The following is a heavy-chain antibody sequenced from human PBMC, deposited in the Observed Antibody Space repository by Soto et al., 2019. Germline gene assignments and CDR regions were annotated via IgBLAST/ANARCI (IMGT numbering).Heavy chain of an antibody. CDR2: FDPEDGET. CDR1: GYTLTELS. D-gene: IGHD2-15*01. V-gene: IGHV1-24*01. CDR3: ATDRGYCSGGSCYFWFDP. J-gene: IGHJ5*02. Sequence: GASVKVSCKVSGYTLTELSMHWVRQAPGKGLEWMGGFDPEDGETIYARKFQGRVTMTEDTSTDTAYMELSSLRSEDTAVYYCATDRGYCSGGSCYFWFDPWGQGTLVTVSS.